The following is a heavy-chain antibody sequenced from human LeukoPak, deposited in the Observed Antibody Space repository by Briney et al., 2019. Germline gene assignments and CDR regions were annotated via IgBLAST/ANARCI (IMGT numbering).Heavy chain of an antibody. J-gene: IGHJ6*03. CDR3: AKDRNDILTGYYYYYMDV. D-gene: IGHD3-9*01. Sequence: GSLRLSCAASGFTVSSNYMSWVRQAPGKGLEWVSLIYSSGSTYYADSVKGRFTISRDNSKNTLYLQMNSLRAGDTAVYYCAKDRNDILTGYYYYYMDVWGKGTTVTVSS. CDR1: GFTVSSNY. CDR2: IYSSGST. V-gene: IGHV3-53*01.